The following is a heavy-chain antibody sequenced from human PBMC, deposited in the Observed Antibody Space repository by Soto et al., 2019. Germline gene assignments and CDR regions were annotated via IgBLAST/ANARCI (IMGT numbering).Heavy chain of an antibody. V-gene: IGHV1-18*01. J-gene: IGHJ6*02. CDR3: ARKGYIGNFGLDV. CDR1: GSTFTNYD. D-gene: IGHD5-12*01. Sequence: ASVKVSCKASGSTFTNYDVAWVRRAPGQGLQWMGWISFSKGKTYYEQSFQGRVTMATDTVTTTGYMEVRSLRSDDTAVYYCARKGYIGNFGLDVWGQGTTVTVSS. CDR2: ISFSKGKT.